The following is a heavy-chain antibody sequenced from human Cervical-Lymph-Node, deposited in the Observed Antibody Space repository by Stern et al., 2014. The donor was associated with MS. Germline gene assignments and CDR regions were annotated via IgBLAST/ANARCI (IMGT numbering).Heavy chain of an antibody. D-gene: IGHD3-10*01. CDR2: IGGSGTNT. CDR1: GFGFSTYT. V-gene: IGHV3-23*04. Sequence: EVQLVESGGGLVQPGGSLRLTCAASGFGFSTYTMNWVRQAPGKGLEWVSGIGGSGTNTYYADSVKGRFTISRDNSKNTLYLQVNSLRVEDTAVYFCATLANPGSPWGQGTLVTVSS. CDR3: ATLANPGSP. J-gene: IGHJ5*02.